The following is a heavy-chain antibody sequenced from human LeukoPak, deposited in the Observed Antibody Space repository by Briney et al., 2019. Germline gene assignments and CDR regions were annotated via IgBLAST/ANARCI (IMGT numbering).Heavy chain of an antibody. CDR2: ISASDGST. CDR1: GFTFSRQD. V-gene: IGHV3-23*01. CDR3: AKDSIRTSGWYHFDY. J-gene: IGHJ4*02. D-gene: IGHD6-19*01. Sequence: PGGSLRLSCAASGFTFSRQDMSWVRQAPGKGLEWVSGISASDGSTNYGDSVKGRFTISRDNSKNTLYLHMNGLRVEDTAVYFCAKDSIRTSGWYHFDYWGQGAMVTVSS.